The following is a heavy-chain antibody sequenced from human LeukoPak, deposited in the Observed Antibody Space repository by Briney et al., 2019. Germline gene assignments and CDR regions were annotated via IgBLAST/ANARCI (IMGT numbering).Heavy chain of an antibody. Sequence: SETLSLTCAVYGGSFSGYYWSWIRQPPGKGLEWIGEINHSGSTNYSPSLKSRVTISVDTSKNQFSLKLSSVTAADTAVYYCARYGPSSGWIDYWGQGTLVTVSS. CDR1: GGSFSGYY. V-gene: IGHV4-34*01. CDR3: ARYGPSSGWIDY. D-gene: IGHD6-19*01. J-gene: IGHJ4*02. CDR2: INHSGST.